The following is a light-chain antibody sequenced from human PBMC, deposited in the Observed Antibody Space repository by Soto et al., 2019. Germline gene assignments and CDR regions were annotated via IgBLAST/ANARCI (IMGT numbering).Light chain of an antibody. V-gene: IGLV4-69*01. J-gene: IGLJ2*01. CDR2: LDSDGSH. CDR3: QTWGTGIHVV. Sequence: QLVLTQSPSASASLGASVKLTCTLSSGHSSYAIAWHQQQPEKGPRYLMKLDSDGSHTKGDAIPDRFSGSSSGAERYLTISSLQAEDYADYYCQTWGTGIHVVFCGGTKLTVL. CDR1: SGHSSYA.